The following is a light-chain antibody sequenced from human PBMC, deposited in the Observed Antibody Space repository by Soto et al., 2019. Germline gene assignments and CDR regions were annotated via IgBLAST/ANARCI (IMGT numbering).Light chain of an antibody. CDR1: SSNIENNY. J-gene: IGLJ3*02. CDR3: GTWDSSLSAWV. Sequence: QSVLTQPPSVSAAPGQTVTISCSGSSSNIENNYLSWYQQLPGTAPKLLIYENNKRPSGIPDRFSGSKSGTSATLVITGLQTGDEADYYCGTWDSSLSAWVFGGGTKLTVL. CDR2: ENN. V-gene: IGLV1-51*02.